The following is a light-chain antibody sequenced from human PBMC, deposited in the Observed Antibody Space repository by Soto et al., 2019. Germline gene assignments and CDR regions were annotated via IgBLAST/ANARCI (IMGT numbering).Light chain of an antibody. CDR2: EVS. V-gene: IGLV2-14*01. Sequence: QLVLTQPASVSGSPGQSITISCTGSSGDVGHYNYVSWYQQHPGKAPKLMNYEVSNRPSGVSNRFSGSKSGNTASLIISGLQAEDEADYYCTSYTTSRIWVFGGGTKVTVL. J-gene: IGLJ3*02. CDR1: SGDVGHYNY. CDR3: TSYTTSRIWV.